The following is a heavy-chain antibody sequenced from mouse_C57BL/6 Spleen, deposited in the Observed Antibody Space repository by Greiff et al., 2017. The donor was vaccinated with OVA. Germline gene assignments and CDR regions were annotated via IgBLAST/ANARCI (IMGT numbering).Heavy chain of an antibody. CDR1: GYTFTSYW. V-gene: IGHV1-52*01. Sequence: VQLQQPGAELVRPGSSVKLSCKASGYTFTSYWMHWVKQRPIQGLEWIGNIDPSDSETHYNQKFKDKATLTVDKSSSTAYMQLSSLTSEDSAVYYCARDPVKGYFDVWGTGTTVTVSS. CDR2: IDPSDSET. CDR3: ARDPVKGYFDV. D-gene: IGHD1-3*01. J-gene: IGHJ1*03.